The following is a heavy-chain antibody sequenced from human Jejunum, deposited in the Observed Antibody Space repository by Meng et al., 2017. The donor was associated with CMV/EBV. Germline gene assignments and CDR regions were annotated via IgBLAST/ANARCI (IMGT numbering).Heavy chain of an antibody. Sequence: LTCPFSGFSLSTSGMAVGWIRQPPGKALEWLALIYWDDDKRYSPSLKNRVTITKDTSKNQVVLTMTNMGPVDTATYYCAHTYAGLFDHWGQGTLVTVSS. CDR3: AHTYAGLFDH. CDR2: IYWDDDK. V-gene: IGHV2-5*02. J-gene: IGHJ4*02. D-gene: IGHD4-23*01. CDR1: GFSLSTSGMA.